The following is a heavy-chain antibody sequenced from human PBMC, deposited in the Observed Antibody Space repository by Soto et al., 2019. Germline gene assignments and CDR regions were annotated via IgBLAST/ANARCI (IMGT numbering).Heavy chain of an antibody. D-gene: IGHD5-12*01. J-gene: IGHJ4*02. CDR1: GFTFSSYG. V-gene: IGHV3-33*01. CDR2: IWYDGSNK. Sequence: QVQLVESGGGVVQPGRSLRLSCAASGFTFSSYGMHWVRQAPGKGLEWVAVIWYDGSNKYYADSVKGRFTISRDNSKNTPNLQMNSLRAEDTAVYYCASDVGSGYRGYGTFDYWGPGTLVTVSP. CDR3: ASDVGSGYRGYGTFDY.